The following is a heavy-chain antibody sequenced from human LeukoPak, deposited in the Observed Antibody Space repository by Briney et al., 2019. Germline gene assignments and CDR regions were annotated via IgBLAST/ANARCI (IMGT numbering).Heavy chain of an antibody. D-gene: IGHD3-22*01. Sequence: GESLKISCMGSGYSFTSYWSGCVRQLPGKLLEWMGIIYPGDSDTRYSPSFQGQVTISADKSISTAYLQWSSLKAADTAMYYCARRRYYYDSSGYSSLYAFDIWGQGTMVTVSS. J-gene: IGHJ3*02. CDR1: GYSFTSYW. CDR2: IYPGDSDT. V-gene: IGHV5-51*01. CDR3: ARRRYYYDSSGYSSLYAFDI.